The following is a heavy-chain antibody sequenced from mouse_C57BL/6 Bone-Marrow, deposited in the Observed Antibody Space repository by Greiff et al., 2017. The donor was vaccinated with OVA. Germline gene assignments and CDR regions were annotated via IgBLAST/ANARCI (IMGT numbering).Heavy chain of an antibody. D-gene: IGHD1-1*01. CDR2: ISSGGDYI. J-gene: IGHJ2*01. Sequence: EVKLVESGAGLVKPGGSLKLSCAASGFTFSSYAMSWVRQTPEKRLEWVAYISSGGDYIYYADTVKGRFTISRDNARNTLYLQMSSLKSEDTAMYYCTRDETHYGSSYFDYWGQGTTLTVSS. CDR1: GFTFSSYA. CDR3: TRDETHYGSSYFDY. V-gene: IGHV5-9-1*02.